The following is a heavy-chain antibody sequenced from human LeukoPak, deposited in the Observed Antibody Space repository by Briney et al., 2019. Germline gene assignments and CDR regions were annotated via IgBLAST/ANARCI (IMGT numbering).Heavy chain of an antibody. J-gene: IGHJ4*02. CDR2: ISDSGGST. CDR3: ANTYYYDNSGSSYYFDY. CDR1: GFTFTNYA. V-gene: IGHV3-23*01. D-gene: IGHD3-22*01. Sequence: GGSLRLSCAASGFTFTNYAMSWVRQAPGKGLEWVSVISDSGGSTNHADSVKGRFTISRDNSKNTLYLQMNSLRAEDTAVYYCANTYYYDNSGSSYYFDYWGQGTLVTVSS.